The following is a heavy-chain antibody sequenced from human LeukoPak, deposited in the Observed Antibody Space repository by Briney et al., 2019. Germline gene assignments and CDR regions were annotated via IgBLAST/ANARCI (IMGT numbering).Heavy chain of an antibody. CDR2: ISSTSSYI. Sequence: GGSLRLSCAASGFTFSSYSMNWVRQAPGKGLEWVSSISSTSSYIYYADSVKGRFTISRDNAKNSLYLQMNTLRAEDTAVYYCARASSGWAVDLYYFDYWGQGTLVTVSS. D-gene: IGHD6-19*01. V-gene: IGHV3-21*01. CDR3: ARASSGWAVDLYYFDY. J-gene: IGHJ4*02. CDR1: GFTFSSYS.